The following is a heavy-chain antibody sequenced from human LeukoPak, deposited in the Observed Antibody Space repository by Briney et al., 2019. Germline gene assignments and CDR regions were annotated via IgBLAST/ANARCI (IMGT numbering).Heavy chain of an antibody. CDR1: GFSLSTSGVG. Sequence: SGPTLVKPTQTLTLTCTFSGFSLSTSGVGVGWIRQPPGKALEWLALIYWDDDKRYSPSLKSRLTITKDTSKNQVVLTMTNMDPVDTATYYCAHRPVYYYGAGSYYYDYWGQGTLVTVSS. CDR3: AHRPVYYYGAGSYYYDY. V-gene: IGHV2-5*02. J-gene: IGHJ4*02. CDR2: IYWDDDK. D-gene: IGHD3-10*01.